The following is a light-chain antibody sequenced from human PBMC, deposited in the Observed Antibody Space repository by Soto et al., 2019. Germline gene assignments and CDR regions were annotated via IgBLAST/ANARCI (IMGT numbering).Light chain of an antibody. V-gene: IGKV2-30*02. J-gene: IGKJ5*01. CDR2: KVS. Sequence: EVVMTQSPLSLPFTLVQPASISCSXNQILVHSDGIAYFSWFQQRPGRSPRRLIYKVSNRDSGVPARFSGSGSGTDFALKISRVEAEDVGVYYCMQGTHWPITFGQGTRLEIK. CDR1: QILVHSDGIAY. CDR3: MQGTHWPIT.